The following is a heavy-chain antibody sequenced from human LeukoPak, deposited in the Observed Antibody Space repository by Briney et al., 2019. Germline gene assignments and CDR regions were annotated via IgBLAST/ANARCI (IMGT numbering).Heavy chain of an antibody. CDR1: GFTFRSYS. CDR3: ARVKSRASDI. J-gene: IGHJ3*02. Sequence: GGSLRLFCAASGFTFRSYSMNWPPQARGKGVEWVSYYSSSSRSMYCADPVKGRHTISRDSDMNTLHLQVNSLRDDDRAVYYLARVKSRASDIWGHGTMVTVSS. V-gene: IGHV3-48*02. CDR2: YSSSSRSM.